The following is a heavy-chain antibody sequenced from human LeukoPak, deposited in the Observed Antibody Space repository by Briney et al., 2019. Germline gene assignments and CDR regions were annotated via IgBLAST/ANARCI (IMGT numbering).Heavy chain of an antibody. V-gene: IGHV1-2*02. CDR1: GYIFSDYC. CDR2: INPKSGAA. J-gene: IGHJ3*02. CDR3: ARALPRDAFDI. D-gene: IGHD3-16*02. Sequence: ASVKVSCKASGYIFSDYCMHWVRQAPGQGLEWLGWINPKSGAADYAQQFRGRVTMTRDTSINTDYMEMKRVTSDDTAVYYCARALPRDAFDIWGQGTMVTVSS.